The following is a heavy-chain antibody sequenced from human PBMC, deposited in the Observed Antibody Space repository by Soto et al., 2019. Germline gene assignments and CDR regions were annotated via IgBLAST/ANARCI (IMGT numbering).Heavy chain of an antibody. CDR3: ARVRGAVGGFRIYYYYYMDV. D-gene: IGHD1-26*01. V-gene: IGHV3-20*01. CDR2: INWNGGST. J-gene: IGHJ6*03. Sequence: GGSLRLSCAASGFTFDDYGMSWVRQAPGKGLEWVSGINWNGGSTGYADSVKGRFTISRDNAKNSLYLQMNSLRAEDTALYHCARVRGAVGGFRIYYYYYMDVWGKGTTVTVSS. CDR1: GFTFDDYG.